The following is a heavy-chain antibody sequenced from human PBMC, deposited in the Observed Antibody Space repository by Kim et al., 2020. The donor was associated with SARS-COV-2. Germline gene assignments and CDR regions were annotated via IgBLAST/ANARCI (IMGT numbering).Heavy chain of an antibody. J-gene: IGHJ2*01. Sequence: GGSLRLSCAASGFTFSSYAMSWVRQAPGKGLEWVSAISGSGGSTYYADSVKGRFTISRDNSKNTLYLQMNSLRAEDTAVYYCAKTTKTXTGSGYYSGWYXXXWGRGTLVTVSS. CDR2: ISGSGGST. V-gene: IGHV3-23*01. CDR1: GFTFSSYA. CDR3: AKTTKTXTGSGYYSGWYXXX. D-gene: IGHD3-22*01.